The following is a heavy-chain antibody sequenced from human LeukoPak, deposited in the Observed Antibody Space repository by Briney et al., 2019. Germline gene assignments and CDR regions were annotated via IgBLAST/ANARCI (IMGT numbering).Heavy chain of an antibody. CDR2: ISDDGINA. J-gene: IGHJ4*02. V-gene: IGHV3-30-3*01. CDR1: GFTFKSYT. Sequence: GGSLRLSCAASGFTFKSYTMHWVRQAPGKGLQWVAAISDDGINAYYSDSAKGRLTISRDNSNNTLYLQMNSLRAEDTAVYYCAREMFWSGYFSNLHFDYWGQGTLVTVSS. D-gene: IGHD5-12*01. CDR3: AREMFWSGYFSNLHFDY.